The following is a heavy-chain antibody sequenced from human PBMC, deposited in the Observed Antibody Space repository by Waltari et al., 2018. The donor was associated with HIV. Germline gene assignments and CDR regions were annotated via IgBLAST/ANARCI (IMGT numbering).Heavy chain of an antibody. Sequence: QVQLQESGPGLVKPSETLSLTCNVSGGSMTTNYWSWIRQSPGKGLEWIGYVYSSGNINYNPSLKSLVTIVVDTSKNQFSLKLRSVTAADTAVHYCARAPVHLRGYFYYGMDVWGQGTTVTVSS. V-gene: IGHV4-59*01. CDR1: GGSMTTNY. CDR2: VYSSGNI. J-gene: IGHJ6*02. D-gene: IGHD3-3*01. CDR3: ARAPVHLRGYFYYGMDV.